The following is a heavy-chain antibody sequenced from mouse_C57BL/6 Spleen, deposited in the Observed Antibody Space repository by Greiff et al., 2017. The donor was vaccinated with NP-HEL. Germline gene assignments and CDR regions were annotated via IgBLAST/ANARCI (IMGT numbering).Heavy chain of an antibody. CDR1: GFNIKDDY. J-gene: IGHJ2*01. V-gene: IGHV14-4*01. CDR3: TTWGYYGSVGYFDD. D-gene: IGHD1-1*01. CDR2: IDPENGDT. Sequence: EVQLQQSGAELVRPGASVKLSCTASGFNIKDDYMHWVKQRPEQGLEWIGWIDPENGDTEYASKFQGKATITADTSSNTAYLQLSSLTSEDTAVYYCTTWGYYGSVGYFDDWGQGTTLTVSS.